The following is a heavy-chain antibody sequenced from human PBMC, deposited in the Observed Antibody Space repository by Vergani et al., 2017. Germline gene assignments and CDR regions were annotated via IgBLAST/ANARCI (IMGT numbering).Heavy chain of an antibody. CDR3: AKGGRYCSGGSCYFAQGFDY. D-gene: IGHD2-15*01. Sequence: QVQLVESGGGVVQPGRSLTLSCAASGFTFSSYAMHWVRQAPGKGLEWVAVISYDGSNKYYADSVKGRFTISRDNSKNTLYLQMNSLRAEDTAVYYCAKGGRYCSGGSCYFAQGFDYWGQGTLVTVSS. J-gene: IGHJ4*02. CDR2: ISYDGSNK. CDR1: GFTFSSYA. V-gene: IGHV3-30*04.